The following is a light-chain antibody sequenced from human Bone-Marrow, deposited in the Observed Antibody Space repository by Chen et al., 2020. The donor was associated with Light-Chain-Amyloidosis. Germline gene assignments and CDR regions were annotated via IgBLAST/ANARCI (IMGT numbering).Light chain of an antibody. V-gene: IGLV3-25*03. CDR2: RDT. Sequence: SYELTQPPSLSVSPGQTARITCSGDDLPTKYAYWYQQKPGQAPVLVIHRDTERPSGISERFSGSSSGTTATLTISGVQAEDEAYYHCQSADSSGTYEVIFGGGTKLTVL. CDR1: DLPTKY. J-gene: IGLJ2*01. CDR3: QSADSSGTYEVI.